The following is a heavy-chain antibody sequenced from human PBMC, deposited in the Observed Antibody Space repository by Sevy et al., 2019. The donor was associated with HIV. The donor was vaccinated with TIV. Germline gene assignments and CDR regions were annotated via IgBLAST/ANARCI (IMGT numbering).Heavy chain of an antibody. J-gene: IGHJ6*02. V-gene: IGHV3-48*01. CDR2: IGSSSSTI. D-gene: IGHD6-6*01. CDR3: AREIYSSSPYYYYGMDV. CDR1: GFTFSSYS. Sequence: GGSLRLSCAASGFTFSSYSMNWVRQAPGKGMEWVSYIGSSSSTIYYADSVKGRFTISRDNAKNPLYLQMNSLRAEDRAVDYCAREIYSSSPYYYYGMDVWGQGTTVTVSS.